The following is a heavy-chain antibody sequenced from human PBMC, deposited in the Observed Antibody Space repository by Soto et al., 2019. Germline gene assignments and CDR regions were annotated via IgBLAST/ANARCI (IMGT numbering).Heavy chain of an antibody. CDR3: FGSSGG. D-gene: IGHD3-16*01. J-gene: IGHJ4*02. Sequence: QVQLVESGGGVVEPGRSLRLSCAASGYTFSDHAMHWVRQAPGKGLEWLALISYDGINKNYADSVSGRFTIPTDSSKRTLFLQINSLRPKDTAVYYCFGSSGGWGQGTLVTVSS. V-gene: IGHV3-30-3*01. CDR1: GYTFSDHA. CDR2: ISYDGINK.